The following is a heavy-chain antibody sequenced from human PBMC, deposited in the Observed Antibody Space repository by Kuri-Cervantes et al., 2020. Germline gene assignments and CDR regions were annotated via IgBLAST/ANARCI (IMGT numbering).Heavy chain of an antibody. CDR2: INHSGST. D-gene: IGHD6-13*01. CDR1: GGSFSGYY. J-gene: IGHJ6*03. V-gene: IGHV4-34*01. CDR3: ARGVSSWLDYYYYYYMDV. Sequence: SETLSLTCAVYGGSFSGYYWSWIRQPPGKGLEWIGEINHSGSTNYNPSLKSRVTISVDTSKNQFSLKVSSVTAADTAVYYCARGVSSWLDYYYYYYMDVWGKGTTVTVSS.